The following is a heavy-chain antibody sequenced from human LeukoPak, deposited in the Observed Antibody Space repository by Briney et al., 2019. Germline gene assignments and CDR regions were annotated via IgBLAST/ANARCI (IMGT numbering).Heavy chain of an antibody. CDR3: ARDRPRYCSSTSCYILHHYYYGMDV. V-gene: IGHV1-69*13. D-gene: IGHD2-2*02. CDR2: IIPIFGTA. Sequence: SVKVSCKASGGTFSSYAISWVRQAPGQGLEWMGGIIPIFGTANYAQKFQGRVTITADESTSTAYMELSSLRSEDTAVYYCARDRPRYCSSTSCYILHHYYYGMDVWGQGTTVTVSS. CDR1: GGTFSSYA. J-gene: IGHJ6*02.